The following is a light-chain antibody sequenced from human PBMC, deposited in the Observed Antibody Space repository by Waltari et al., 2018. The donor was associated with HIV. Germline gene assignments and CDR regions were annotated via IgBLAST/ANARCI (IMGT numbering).Light chain of an antibody. V-gene: IGKV3-20*01. CDR1: QSVRSSD. Sequence: EIVLTQSPGTLSLSPGERATLSCRASQSVRSSDLAWYQQKPGQAPRLPIFGASSSATGIPDRFSGSGSGTDFTLTISRLEPEDFAVYYCQQYGSSTYTFGQGTKLEIK. J-gene: IGKJ2*01. CDR3: QQYGSSTYT. CDR2: GAS.